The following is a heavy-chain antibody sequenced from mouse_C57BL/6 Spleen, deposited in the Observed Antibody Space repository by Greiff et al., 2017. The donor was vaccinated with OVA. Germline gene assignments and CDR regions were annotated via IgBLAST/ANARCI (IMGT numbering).Heavy chain of an antibody. CDR2: INPSNGGT. Sequence: VQLQQSGTDLVKPGASVKLSCKASGYTFTSYWMHWVKQRPGQGLEWIGNINPSNGGTNYNEKFKSKATLTVDKSSSTAYMQLSSLTSEDSAVYYCARATVVATGDYWGQGTTLTVSS. J-gene: IGHJ2*01. CDR1: GYTFTSYW. V-gene: IGHV1-53*01. CDR3: ARATVVATGDY. D-gene: IGHD1-1*01.